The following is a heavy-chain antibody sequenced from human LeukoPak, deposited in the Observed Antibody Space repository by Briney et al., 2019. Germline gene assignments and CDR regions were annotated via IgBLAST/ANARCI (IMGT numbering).Heavy chain of an antibody. J-gene: IGHJ4*02. Sequence: GGSLRLSCAASGFTFDDYAMHWVRQAPGKGLEWVSGISWNSGSIGYADSVKGRFTISRDNAKNSLYLQMNSLRAEDTALYYCAKVGYSTSYWGQGTLVTVSS. CDR3: AKVGYSTSY. D-gene: IGHD6-13*01. V-gene: IGHV3-9*01. CDR2: ISWNSGSI. CDR1: GFTFDDYA.